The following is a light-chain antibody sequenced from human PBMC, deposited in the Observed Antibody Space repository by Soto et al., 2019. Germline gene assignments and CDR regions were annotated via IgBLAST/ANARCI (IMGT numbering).Light chain of an antibody. Sequence: EIVLTQSPATLSFSPGERATLSCRASQSVSSYLAWYQQKPGQAPRLLIYDASNRATGIPARFSGSGSGTDFTLTISSLEPEDFAVYYCQQYGNSPLTFGGGTKVDIK. J-gene: IGKJ4*02. CDR2: DAS. CDR1: QSVSSY. CDR3: QQYGNSPLT. V-gene: IGKV3-11*01.